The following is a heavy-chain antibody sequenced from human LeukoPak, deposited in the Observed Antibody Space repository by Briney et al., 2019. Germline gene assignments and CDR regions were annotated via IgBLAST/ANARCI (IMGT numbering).Heavy chain of an antibody. CDR2: VNSDGSTT. J-gene: IGHJ4*02. CDR3: ARGYYSSSRIDN. V-gene: IGHV3-74*01. D-gene: IGHD6-13*01. Sequence: GGSLRLSCAASGFPFSNYWMHWVRQAPGKGLVWVSRVNSDGSTTNYADSVKGRFTISRGNAENTLYMRMNSLRPEDTAVYYCARGYYSSSRIDNWGQGTLVTVSS. CDR1: GFPFSNYW.